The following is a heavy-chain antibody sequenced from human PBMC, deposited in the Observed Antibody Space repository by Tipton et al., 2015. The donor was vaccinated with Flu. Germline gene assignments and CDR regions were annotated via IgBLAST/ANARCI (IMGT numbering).Heavy chain of an antibody. CDR2: LYYNGRT. CDR3: VREGDFTPDY. J-gene: IGHJ4*02. Sequence: TLSLTCNVSGGSNANSPYYWGWIRQPPGKGLEWIGALYYNGRTYYNPSVKSRVAFSVDGSKNQFSLKLSSVSAADTAVYYCVREGDFTPDYWGRGTLVTVSS. CDR1: GGSNANSPYY. V-gene: IGHV4-39*07. D-gene: IGHD2-15*01.